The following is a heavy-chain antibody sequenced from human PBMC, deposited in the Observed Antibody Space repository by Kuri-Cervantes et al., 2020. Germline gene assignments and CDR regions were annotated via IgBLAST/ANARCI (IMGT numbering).Heavy chain of an antibody. CDR3: AGGDYDPTYYYYIDV. Sequence: ASVKVSCKASCYNFTSNDSIRVRQATGQGLEWMEGLKPTSASSGYAQKFQGRVTMTRNTSISTAYMELSSMREEDTAVSYCAGGDYDPTYYYYIDVWGKGTPVTVSS. CDR2: LKPTSASS. CDR1: CYNFTSND. V-gene: IGHV1-8*01. J-gene: IGHJ6*03. D-gene: IGHD3-16*01.